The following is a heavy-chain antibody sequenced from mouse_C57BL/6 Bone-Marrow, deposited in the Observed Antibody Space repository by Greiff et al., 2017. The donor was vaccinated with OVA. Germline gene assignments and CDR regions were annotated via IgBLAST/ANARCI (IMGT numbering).Heavy chain of an antibody. V-gene: IGHV1-50*01. Sequence: QVQLKQSGAELVKPGASVKLSCKASGYTFTSYWMQWVKQRPGQGLEWIGEIDPSDSYTNYNQKFKGKATLTVDTSSSTAYMQLSSLTSEDSAVYYCARSSLIYYGSSYNYAMDYWGQGTSVTVSS. D-gene: IGHD1-1*01. CDR3: ARSSLIYYGSSYNYAMDY. CDR1: GYTFTSYW. CDR2: IDPSDSYT. J-gene: IGHJ4*01.